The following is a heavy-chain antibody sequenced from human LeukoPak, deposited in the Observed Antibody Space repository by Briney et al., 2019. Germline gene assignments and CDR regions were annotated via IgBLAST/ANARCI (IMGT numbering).Heavy chain of an antibody. J-gene: IGHJ3*02. CDR1: GFTFSNYG. Sequence: GRSLRLSCAASGFTFSNYGMHWVRQAPGKGLEWVAVIWYDGNNKYYADSVKGRFTISRDNSKNTLYLQMSSLRAEDTAVYYCAREALGYCSGGSCYSGISRNDAFDIWGRGTMVTVSS. D-gene: IGHD2-15*01. V-gene: IGHV3-33*01. CDR2: IWYDGNNK. CDR3: AREALGYCSGGSCYSGISRNDAFDI.